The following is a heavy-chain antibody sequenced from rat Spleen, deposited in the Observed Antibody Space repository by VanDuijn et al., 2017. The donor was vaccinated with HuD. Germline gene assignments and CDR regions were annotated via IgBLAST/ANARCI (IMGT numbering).Heavy chain of an antibody. V-gene: IGHV5-27*01. CDR3: TTRPYYSSLNWFPY. D-gene: IGHD1-2*01. CDR2: ISPSGGGT. Sequence: EVQLVESDGGLVQPGRSLKLSCAASGFTFSDYYMAWVRQAPTKGLEWVATISPSGGGTWHRDSVKGRFTVSRDNAKSTLYLQMNSLRSEDTATYYCTTRPYYSSLNWFPYWGQGTLVTVSS. J-gene: IGHJ3*01. CDR1: GFTFSDYY.